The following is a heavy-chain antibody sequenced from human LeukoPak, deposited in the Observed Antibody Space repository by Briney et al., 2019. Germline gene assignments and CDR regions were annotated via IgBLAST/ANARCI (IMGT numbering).Heavy chain of an antibody. CDR2: IRYDGTNK. CDR3: AKVGENYYDSSGPDY. Sequence: GGSLRLSCAASGFTFSNYGMHWVRQAPGKGLEWVAFIRYDGTNKYYADSVKGRFTISRDNSKNTLYLQMNSLRAEDTAVYYCAKVGENYYDSSGPDYWGQGTLVTVSS. CDR1: GFTFSNYG. V-gene: IGHV3-30*02. D-gene: IGHD3-22*01. J-gene: IGHJ4*02.